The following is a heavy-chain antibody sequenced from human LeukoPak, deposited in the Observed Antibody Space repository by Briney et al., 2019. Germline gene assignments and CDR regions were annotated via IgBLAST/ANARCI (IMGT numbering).Heavy chain of an antibody. CDR3: ARDQFGGYFDY. V-gene: IGHV3-7*01. CDR2: IKEDGSQK. CDR1: GFTFSTYW. D-gene: IGHD3-16*01. J-gene: IGHJ4*02. Sequence: GGSLRLSCAASGFTFSTYWMSWVRQAPGKGLEWVANIKEDGSQKYYDDSVKGRFTISKDNAKNSLYLQMNSLRAEDTAIYYCARDQFGGYFDYWGQGTLVTVSS.